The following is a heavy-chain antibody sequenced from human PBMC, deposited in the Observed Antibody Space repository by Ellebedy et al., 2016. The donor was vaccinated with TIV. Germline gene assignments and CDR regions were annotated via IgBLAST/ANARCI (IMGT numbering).Heavy chain of an antibody. Sequence: GGSLRLXXAASGFTFDSYAMNWVRHAPGKGLEWVSGITGGGSNTYYADSVRGRFTISRDNSRNSLFLQMNSLRVEDTAVYYCAKTRYGSGWYYFAYWGQGALVTVSS. V-gene: IGHV3-23*01. CDR1: GFTFDSYA. CDR2: ITGGGSNT. CDR3: AKTRYGSGWYYFAY. D-gene: IGHD6-19*01. J-gene: IGHJ4*02.